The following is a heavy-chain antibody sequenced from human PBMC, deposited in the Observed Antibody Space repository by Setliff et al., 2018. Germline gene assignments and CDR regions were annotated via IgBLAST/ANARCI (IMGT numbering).Heavy chain of an antibody. D-gene: IGHD3-16*02. CDR2: IEPTDSYT. CDR1: GYSFSNFW. CDR3: ARHRWAIDDAFDI. Sequence: GESLKISCKASGYSFSNFWINWVRQLPGKGLEWMGRIEPTDSYTNYSPSFQGHVTISIDKSITTAYLQWSSLKASDTAMYYCARHRWAIDDAFDIWGQGTMVTVS. V-gene: IGHV5-10-1*01. J-gene: IGHJ3*02.